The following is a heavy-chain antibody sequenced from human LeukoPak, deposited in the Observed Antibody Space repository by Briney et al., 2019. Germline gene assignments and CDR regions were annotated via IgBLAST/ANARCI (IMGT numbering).Heavy chain of an antibody. Sequence: GRSLRLSCAASGFTFSSYAMHWVRQAPGKGLEWVAVISDDGSNKYYADSVKGRFTISRDNSKNTLYLQMNSLRAEDTAVYYCARVDGLDAFDMWGQGTMVTVSS. D-gene: IGHD5-24*01. CDR2: ISDDGSNK. CDR1: GFTFSSYA. J-gene: IGHJ3*02. CDR3: ARVDGLDAFDM. V-gene: IGHV3-30*04.